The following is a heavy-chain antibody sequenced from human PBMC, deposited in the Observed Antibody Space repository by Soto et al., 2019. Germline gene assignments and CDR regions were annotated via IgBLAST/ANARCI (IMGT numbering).Heavy chain of an antibody. J-gene: IGHJ4*02. CDR2: ISSSSSSI. D-gene: IGHD6-13*01. CDR1: GFTFSSYS. CDR3: AKAKYSSSWWAVYY. Sequence: GGSLRLSCAASGFTFSSYSMNWVRQAPGKGLEWVSYISSSSSSIYYADSVKGRFTISRDNAKNILYLEMNSLRAEDTAVYYCAKAKYSSSWWAVYYWGQGTLVTVSS. V-gene: IGHV3-48*01.